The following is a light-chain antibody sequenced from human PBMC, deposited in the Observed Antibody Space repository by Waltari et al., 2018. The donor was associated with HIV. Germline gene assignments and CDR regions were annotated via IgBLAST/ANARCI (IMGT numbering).Light chain of an antibody. CDR3: QQYYTIPRT. V-gene: IGKV4-1*01. CDR2: WAS. J-gene: IGKJ1*01. CDR1: HSLSYSPHNKTY. Sequence: DIVMTQSPDSLAVCLGERATINCKPSHSLSYSPHNKTYLAWYQQQQGQPPQLVISWASIRESGVPARFSGSWSGTDFRLTIGGLQAEDVAVYFCQQYYTIPRTFGQGTKVEVK.